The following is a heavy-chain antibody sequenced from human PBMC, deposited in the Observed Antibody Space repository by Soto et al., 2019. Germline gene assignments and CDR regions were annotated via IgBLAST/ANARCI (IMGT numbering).Heavy chain of an antibody. CDR3: ARTPTYYDILTGYSTKYYFDY. J-gene: IGHJ4*02. V-gene: IGHV4-59*08. Sequence: PSETLSLTCTVSGGSISSYYWSWIRQPPGKGLEWIGYIYYSGSTNYNPSLKSRVTISVDTSKNQFSLKPSSVTAADTAVYYCARTPTYYDILTGYSTKYYFDYWGQGTLVTVSS. CDR2: IYYSGST. D-gene: IGHD3-9*01. CDR1: GGSISSYY.